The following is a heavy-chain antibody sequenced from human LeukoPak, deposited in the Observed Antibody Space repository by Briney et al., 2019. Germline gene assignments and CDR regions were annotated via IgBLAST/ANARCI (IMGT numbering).Heavy chain of an antibody. J-gene: IGHJ5*02. D-gene: IGHD1-26*01. Sequence: PGGSLRLSCAASGFTFSSYWMSWVRQAPGKGLEWVANIKQDGSEKYYVGSVKGRFTISRDNAKNSLYLQMNSLRAEDTAVYYCARAGEELRANWFDPWGQGTLVTVSS. CDR2: IKQDGSEK. CDR1: GFTFSSYW. V-gene: IGHV3-7*03. CDR3: ARAGEELRANWFDP.